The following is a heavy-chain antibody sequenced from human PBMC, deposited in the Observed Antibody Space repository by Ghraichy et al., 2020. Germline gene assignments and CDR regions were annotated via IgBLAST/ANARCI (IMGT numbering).Heavy chain of an antibody. J-gene: IGHJ6*04. Sequence: SQTLSLTCSVSGVSISSHDYYWSWVRQRPGKGLEWIGHIFYSGNTQFHFDSSLKSRITMSVSMSENRFSLQMTSMTAADTAIYYCAKHFRGASSGQHGMDVWGVGTMVTVSS. CDR3: AKHFRGASSGQHGMDV. CDR1: GVSISSHDYY. V-gene: IGHV4-31*02. D-gene: IGHD4/OR15-4a*01. CDR2: IFYSGNTQF.